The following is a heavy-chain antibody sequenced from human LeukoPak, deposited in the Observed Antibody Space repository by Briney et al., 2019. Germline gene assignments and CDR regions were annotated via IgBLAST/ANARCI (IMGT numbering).Heavy chain of an antibody. CDR2: IYHSGST. V-gene: IGHV4-38-2*02. CDR1: GYSISSGYY. CDR3: AGGRGVDY. D-gene: IGHD1-26*01. Sequence: SETLSLTCTVSGYSISSGYYWGWIRQPPRKGLEWIGSIYHSGSTYYNPSLKSRVTISVDTSKNQFSLKLSSVTAADTAVYYCAGGRGVDYWGQGTLVTVSS. J-gene: IGHJ4*02.